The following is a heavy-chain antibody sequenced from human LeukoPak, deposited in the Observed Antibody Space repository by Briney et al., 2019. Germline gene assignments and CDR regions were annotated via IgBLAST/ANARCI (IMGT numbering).Heavy chain of an antibody. CDR2: ISAYNGNT. V-gene: IGHV1-18*01. Sequence: ASVKVSCKASGYTFTSYGISWVRQAPGQGLEWMGWISAYNGNTNYAQKLQGRVTMTTDTSTSTAYMELRSLRSDDTAVYYWAREPLERGIYYMDVWGKGTTVTVSS. CDR1: GYTFTSYG. J-gene: IGHJ6*03. CDR3: AREPLERGIYYMDV. D-gene: IGHD2-15*01.